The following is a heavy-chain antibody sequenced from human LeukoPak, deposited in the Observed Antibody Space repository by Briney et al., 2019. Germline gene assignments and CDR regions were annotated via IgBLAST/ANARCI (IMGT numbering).Heavy chain of an antibody. V-gene: IGHV4-39*01. D-gene: IGHD2-15*01. CDR3: ARRGWSPYYFDY. Sequence: SETLSLTCTVSGGSISSSSYYGGWIRQPPGKGLEWIGSIYYSGSTYYNPSLKSRVTISVDTSKNQFSLKLSSVTAADTAVYYCARRGWSPYYFDYWGQGTLVTVSS. CDR2: IYYSGST. CDR1: GGSISSSSYY. J-gene: IGHJ4*02.